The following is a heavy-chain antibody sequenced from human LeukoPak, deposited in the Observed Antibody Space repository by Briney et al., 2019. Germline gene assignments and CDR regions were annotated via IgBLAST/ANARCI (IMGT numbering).Heavy chain of an antibody. D-gene: IGHD6-19*01. J-gene: IGHJ4*02. CDR1: GFTFSSYA. Sequence: PGGSLRLSCAASGFTFSSYAMSWVRHAPGKGREWVSAMGGSGGSTYYADSVKGRFTISRDTPKNTPYLQMNSLRAAQTAIYYCAKGQRAVAGLTSEYWGQRNLGTVSS. CDR2: MGGSGGST. CDR3: AKGQRAVAGLTSEY. V-gene: IGHV3-23*01.